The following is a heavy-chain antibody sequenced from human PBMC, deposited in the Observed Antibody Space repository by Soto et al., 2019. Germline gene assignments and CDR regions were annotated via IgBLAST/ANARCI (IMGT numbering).Heavy chain of an antibody. V-gene: IGHV1-69*01. J-gene: IGHJ6*02. D-gene: IGHD2-2*01. CDR2: IIPIFGTA. CDR1: GGTFSSYA. Sequence: VSCKASGGTFSSYAMSWVRQAPGQGLEWMGGIIPIFGTAKYAQKFQGRVTITADASTSTAYMELSSLRSEDTAVYYCASCSSTSCYSPLGGMDVRGQGTTVTVSS. CDR3: ASCSSTSCYSPLGGMDV.